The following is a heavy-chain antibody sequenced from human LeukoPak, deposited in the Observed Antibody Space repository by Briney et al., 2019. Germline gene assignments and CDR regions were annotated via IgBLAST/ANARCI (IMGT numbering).Heavy chain of an antibody. Sequence: GGSLRLSCAASGFTLSDYYMSWIRQAPGKGLEWVSYISSSGSTIYYADSVKGRFTISRDNAKNSLYLQMNSLRAEDTAVYYCARCPGDSDHQHDYWGQGTLVTVSS. CDR1: GFTLSDYY. CDR3: ARCPGDSDHQHDY. J-gene: IGHJ4*02. D-gene: IGHD1-26*01. V-gene: IGHV3-11*01. CDR2: ISSSGSTI.